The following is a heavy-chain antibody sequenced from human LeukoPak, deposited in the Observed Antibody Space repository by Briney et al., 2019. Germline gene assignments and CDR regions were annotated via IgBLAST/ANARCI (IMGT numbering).Heavy chain of an antibody. D-gene: IGHD3-10*01. CDR2: IYSSGST. CDR1: SGFVSSYY. J-gene: IGHJ4*02. Sequence: SETLSLTCTVSSGFVSSYYWSWIRQPAGKGLEWIGRIYSSGSTTYNPSLKSRVTMSVDTSKSQFSLKLNSVTAADTAVYYCARDSGFLASWGQGTLVTVSA. V-gene: IGHV4-4*07. CDR3: ARDSGFLAS.